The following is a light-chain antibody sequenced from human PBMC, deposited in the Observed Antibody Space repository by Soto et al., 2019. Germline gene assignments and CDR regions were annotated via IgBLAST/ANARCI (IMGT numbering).Light chain of an antibody. V-gene: IGKV1-17*01. CDR2: SAS. CDR1: QGIRTD. J-gene: IGKJ1*01. CDR3: LQHNSYPRT. Sequence: DIQMTQSPSSLSASVGDRVTITCRASQGIRTDLGWYQQKPGKAPKRLIYSASSLQSGVPSRFCGSGSGTEFTLTISSLQPEDFATYYCLQHNSYPRTFGQGTKVEIK.